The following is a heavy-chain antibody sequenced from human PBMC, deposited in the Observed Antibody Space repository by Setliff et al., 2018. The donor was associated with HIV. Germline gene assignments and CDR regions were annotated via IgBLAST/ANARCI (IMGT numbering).Heavy chain of an antibody. CDR1: GFTFDDYA. D-gene: IGHD6-19*01. J-gene: IGHJ6*02. CDR3: AKGYRRSSGWPEYYYYALDV. V-gene: IGHV3-43D*04. Sequence: GGSLRLSCAASGFTFDDYAMHWVRQAPGTGLEWVSLISWDGGGTYYADSVKGRFTISRDNSKNSLYLQMNSLRAEDTAFYYCAKGYRRSSGWPEYYYYALDVWGQGTTVTVSS. CDR2: ISWDGGGT.